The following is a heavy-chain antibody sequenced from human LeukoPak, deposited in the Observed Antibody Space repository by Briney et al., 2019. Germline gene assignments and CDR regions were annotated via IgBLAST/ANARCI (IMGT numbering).Heavy chain of an antibody. CDR3: AKDFGITLDGFDY. CDR1: GFTFSSYG. D-gene: IGHD3-10*01. Sequence: GGSLRLSCAASGFTFSSYGMHWVRQAPGKGLEWVAVISYDGSNKYYADSVKGRFTISRDNSKNTLYLQMNSLRAEDTAVYYCAKDFGITLDGFDYWGQGTLVTVSS. J-gene: IGHJ4*02. V-gene: IGHV3-30*18. CDR2: ISYDGSNK.